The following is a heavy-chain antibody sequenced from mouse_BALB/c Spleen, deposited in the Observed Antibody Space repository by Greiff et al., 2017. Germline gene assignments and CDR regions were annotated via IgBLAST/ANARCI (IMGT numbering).Heavy chain of an antibody. V-gene: IGHV1-7*01. D-gene: IGHD1-1*01. CDR3: ATYYGSRYWYFDV. Sequence: QVQLKQSGAELAKPGASVKMSCKASGYTFTSYWMHWVKQRPGQGLEWIGYINPSTGYTEYNQKFKDKATLTADKSSSTAYMQLSSLTSEDSAVYYCATYYGSRYWYFDVWGAGTTVTVSS. CDR1: GYTFTSYW. J-gene: IGHJ1*01. CDR2: INPSTGYT.